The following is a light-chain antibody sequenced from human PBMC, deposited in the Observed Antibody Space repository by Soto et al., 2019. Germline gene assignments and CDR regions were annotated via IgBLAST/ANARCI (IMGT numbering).Light chain of an antibody. V-gene: IGKV3-15*01. CDR3: QQYNNWPRT. Sequence: EIVITQSPATLSLSPGERATLSCRASQSVSSNLAWYQQKPCQAPRLLSYGASTRATGIPASFSGSGSGTEFTLTISSLQSEDFAVYYCQQYNNWPRTFGQGTKVEIK. CDR1: QSVSSN. CDR2: GAS. J-gene: IGKJ1*01.